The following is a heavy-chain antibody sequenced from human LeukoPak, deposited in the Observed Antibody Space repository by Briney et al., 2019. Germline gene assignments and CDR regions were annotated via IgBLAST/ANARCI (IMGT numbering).Heavy chain of an antibody. V-gene: IGHV4-59*01. CDR3: ARLRGNYFPDY. CDR2: IFYSGST. CDR1: GGSISSYY. J-gene: IGHJ4*02. D-gene: IGHD4-11*01. Sequence: SETLSLTCTVSGGSISSYYWTWIRQPPGKGLEWIGYIFYSGSTNYNPSLKSRLTISVDTSKNQFSLKLSSVTAADTAVYYCARLRGNYFPDYWGQGTLVTVSS.